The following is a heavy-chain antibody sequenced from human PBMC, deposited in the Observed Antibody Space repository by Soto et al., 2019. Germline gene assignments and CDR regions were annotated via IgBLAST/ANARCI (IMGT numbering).Heavy chain of an antibody. Sequence: SETLSLTCAVYGGSFSGYYWSWIGQPPGKGLEWIGEINHSGSTNYNPSLKTRVTISPHTSKNQFSLNLSSVTAADTAVYYCARGFDSGKFYAFESWGRGTQVTVSS. D-gene: IGHD1-26*01. V-gene: IGHV4-34*09. J-gene: IGHJ4*02. CDR1: GGSFSGYY. CDR3: ARGFDSGKFYAFES. CDR2: INHSGST.